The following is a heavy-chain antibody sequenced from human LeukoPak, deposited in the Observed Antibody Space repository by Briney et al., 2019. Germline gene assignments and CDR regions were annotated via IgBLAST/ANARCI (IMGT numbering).Heavy chain of an antibody. CDR3: ATETGSRDGSNSCFDY. CDR1: GGTFSSYG. D-gene: IGHD5-24*01. J-gene: IGHJ4*02. Sequence: GASVKVSCTPSGGTFSSYGITWVRQAPGQGLEWMGGIIPIFGSANYAQKFQCRDTFTTHESTSTAYIQLSSLRSQTTAVYYCATETGSRDGSNSCFDYWGQGTLVTVSS. V-gene: IGHV1-69*05. CDR2: IIPIFGSA.